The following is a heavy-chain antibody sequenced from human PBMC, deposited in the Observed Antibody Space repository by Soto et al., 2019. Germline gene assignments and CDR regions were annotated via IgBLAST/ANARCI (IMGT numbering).Heavy chain of an antibody. Sequence: SGPTLVNPTDPLTLTCTVSGFSLSNARMGVSWIRQPPGKALEWLAHIFSNDEKSYNTSLKSRLTISKDTSKSQVVLTMTNMDPVDTATYYCARILGIKDYDMLTGYNDYWGQGTLVTVSS. J-gene: IGHJ4*02. CDR1: GFSLSNARMG. CDR3: ARILGIKDYDMLTGYNDY. D-gene: IGHD3-9*01. CDR2: IFSNDEK. V-gene: IGHV2-26*01.